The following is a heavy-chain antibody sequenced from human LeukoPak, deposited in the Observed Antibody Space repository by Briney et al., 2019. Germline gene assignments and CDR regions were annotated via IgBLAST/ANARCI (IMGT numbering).Heavy chain of an antibody. J-gene: IGHJ4*02. CDR1: GFTLSTYW. CDR2: IKSDGSST. V-gene: IGHV3-74*03. Sequence: GGSLRLSCAASGFTLSTYWMHWVRHAPGKGLVWVSRIKSDGSSTKYADSVKGRFTISRDNAKNTLYLQMNSLRAEDTAVYYCARAYGRPDYWGQGTLVTVSS. CDR3: ARAYGRPDY. D-gene: IGHD4-17*01.